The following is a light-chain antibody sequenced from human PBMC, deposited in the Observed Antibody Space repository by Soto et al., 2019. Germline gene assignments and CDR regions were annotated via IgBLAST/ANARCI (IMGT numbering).Light chain of an antibody. Sequence: EIVLTQSPGTLSLSPGDRATLSCRASQSFSSSYLAWYQQKPGQAPRLLIYGASSRATGIPDRFSGGASGTDLTLTISRLEPEDFAVYYCQQYGSSPPKFGQGTKVEIK. CDR2: GAS. CDR3: QQYGSSPPK. J-gene: IGKJ1*01. V-gene: IGKV3-20*01. CDR1: QSFSSSY.